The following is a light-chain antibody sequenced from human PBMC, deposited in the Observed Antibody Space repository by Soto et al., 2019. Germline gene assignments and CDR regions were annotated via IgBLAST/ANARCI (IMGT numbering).Light chain of an antibody. V-gene: IGKV3D-15*01. CDR2: GSS. J-gene: IGKJ4*01. Sequence: EIVMTQSPVTLSASPGERVTLSCRASQSVNINLAWYQQRHGHAPRVLIYGSSNRASGIPDKFSGSGSGTDFTITISSLEPDDFALYFCQQYKDWPPLTFGGGTRVEIK. CDR3: QQYKDWPPLT. CDR1: QSVNIN.